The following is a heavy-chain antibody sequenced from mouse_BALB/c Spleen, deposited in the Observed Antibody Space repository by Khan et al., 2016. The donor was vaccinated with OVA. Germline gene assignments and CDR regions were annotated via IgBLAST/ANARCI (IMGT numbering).Heavy chain of an antibody. D-gene: IGHD4-1*01. Sequence: EVELVESGGDLVKPGGSLKLSCAASGFTFSSYSMSWVRQTPDKRLEWVASISSGGDYNYYPDSVKGRFTISRDNVKNLLYLQMSDTKTDDTAMSYCAYHFTGSFAYWGQGTLVTVSA. CDR1: GFTFSSYS. J-gene: IGHJ3*01. CDR2: ISSGGDYN. CDR3: AYHFTGSFAY. V-gene: IGHV5-6*01.